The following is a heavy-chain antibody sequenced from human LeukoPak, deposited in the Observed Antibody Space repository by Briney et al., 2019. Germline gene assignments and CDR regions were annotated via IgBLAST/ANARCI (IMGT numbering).Heavy chain of an antibody. V-gene: IGHV4-59*01. J-gene: IGHJ4*02. CDR2: IYYSGST. Sequence: SETLSLTCTVSGGSISSYYWSWIRQPPGKGLEWIGYIYYSGSTNYNPSLKSRVTISVDTSKNQFSPKLSSVTAADTALYYCAKTRYSSGWDFDYWGQGTLVTVSS. CDR1: GGSISSYY. D-gene: IGHD6-19*01. CDR3: AKTRYSSGWDFDY.